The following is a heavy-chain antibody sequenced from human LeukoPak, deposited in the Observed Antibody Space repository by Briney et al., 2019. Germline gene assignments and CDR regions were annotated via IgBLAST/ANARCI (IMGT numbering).Heavy chain of an antibody. V-gene: IGHV4-4*08. D-gene: IGHD3-22*01. CDR2: IYSNGIT. J-gene: IGHJ2*01. CDR3: ARRAYYDSSGYSPTSGYFDL. Sequence: SETLSLTCTVSGGSIFSYYWDWIRQPSGKGLEWIGYIYSNGITNYSPSLRSRGSISIATSKNQFSLRLTSVTAADTAIYYCARRAYYDSSGYSPTSGYFDLWGRGTLVTVSS. CDR1: GGSIFSYY.